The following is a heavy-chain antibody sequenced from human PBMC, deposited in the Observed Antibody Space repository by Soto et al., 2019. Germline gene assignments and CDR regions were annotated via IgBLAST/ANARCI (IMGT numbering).Heavy chain of an antibody. D-gene: IGHD3-16*01. V-gene: IGHV4-59*01. CDR3: ARGALGGAFDF. CDR2: IYHTGST. Sequence: QVQLQQSGPGLVKPSETLSLTCTVSGGSITTSYWSWIRQPPGKGLEWIGYIYHTGSTNYNSSLKSRVTISVDTSKNQFSLRLSAVTAADPAMYYCARGALGGAFDFWGQGTRVTVSS. CDR1: GGSITTSY. J-gene: IGHJ4*02.